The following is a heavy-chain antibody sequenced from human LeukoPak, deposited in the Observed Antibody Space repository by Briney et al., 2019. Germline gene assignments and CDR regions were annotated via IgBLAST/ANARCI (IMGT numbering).Heavy chain of an antibody. V-gene: IGHV7-4-1*02. CDR1: GYTFTSYA. CDR3: ARQGDIVVVTAIPENAFDI. Sequence: ASVKVSCKAPGYTFTSYAMNWVRQAPGQGLEWMGWINTNTGNPTYAQGFTGRFVFSLDTSVSTAYLQISSLKAEDTAMYYCARQGDIVVVTAIPENAFDIWGQGTMVTVSS. CDR2: INTNTGNP. D-gene: IGHD2-21*02. J-gene: IGHJ3*02.